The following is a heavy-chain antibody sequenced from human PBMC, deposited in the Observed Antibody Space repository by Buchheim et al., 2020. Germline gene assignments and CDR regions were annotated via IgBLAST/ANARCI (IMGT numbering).Heavy chain of an antibody. CDR3: AREVPTVISDY. CDR1: GFKFSDYS. D-gene: IGHD4-17*01. V-gene: IGHV3-48*02. Sequence: EVQLVESGGDLVQPGGSLRLSCVVSGFKFSDYSMNWVRQAPGKGLEWISYIDSSSRTIYYADSVKGRFTVSRDNAKNSLYLQMNSLTNDDAAVYYCAREVPTVISDYWGQGTL. CDR2: IDSSSRTI. J-gene: IGHJ4*02.